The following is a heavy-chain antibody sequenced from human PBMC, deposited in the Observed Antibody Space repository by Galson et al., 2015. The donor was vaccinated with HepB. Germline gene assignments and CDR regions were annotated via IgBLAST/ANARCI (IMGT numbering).Heavy chain of an antibody. CDR1: GYTFTSYY. CDR2: INPSGGST. CDR3: ASSGGYCSGGSCYSGLQNYYYGMDV. V-gene: IGHV1-46*03. J-gene: IGHJ6*02. Sequence: SVKVSCKASGYTFTSYYMHWVRQAPGQGLEWMGIINPSGGSTSYAQKFQGRVTMTRDTSTSTVYMELSSLRSEDTAVYYCASSGGYCSGGSCYSGLQNYYYGMDVWGQGTTVTVSS. D-gene: IGHD2-15*01.